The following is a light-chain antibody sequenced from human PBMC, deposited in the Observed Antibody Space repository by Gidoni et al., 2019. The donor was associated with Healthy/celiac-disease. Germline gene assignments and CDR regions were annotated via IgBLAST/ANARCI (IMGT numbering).Light chain of an antibody. Sequence: QSALTQPASVSGSPGQSITISCTGTSSDVGSYNLGSWYQQHPGKAPKLMIYEVSKRPSGVSNRFSGSKSGNTASLTISGLQAEDEADSYCCSYAGSSTWVFGGGTKLTVL. CDR3: CSYAGSSTWV. V-gene: IGLV2-23*02. CDR1: SSDVGSYNL. CDR2: EVS. J-gene: IGLJ3*02.